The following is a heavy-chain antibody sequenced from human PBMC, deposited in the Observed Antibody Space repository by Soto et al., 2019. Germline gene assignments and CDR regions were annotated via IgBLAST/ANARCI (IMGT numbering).Heavy chain of an antibody. V-gene: IGHV4-61*08. J-gene: IGHJ4*02. CDR1: GGFVSSGDYY. CDR3: ARVSVVVPTTVHYFDY. CDR2: VYYSGSV. Sequence: XGTLYITCTVSGGFVSSGDYYWSWIRQPPGRGLEYIGYVYYSGSVNYTPSLKSRVTISLDTSKNQFSLKLSSVTAADTAIYYCARVSVVVPTTVHYFDYWGQGTRVTVSS. D-gene: IGHD2-2*02.